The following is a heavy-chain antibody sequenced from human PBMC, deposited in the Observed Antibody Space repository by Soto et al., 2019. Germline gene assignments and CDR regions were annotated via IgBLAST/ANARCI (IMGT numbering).Heavy chain of an antibody. J-gene: IGHJ4*02. Sequence: EVPLVESGGGLVQPGGSLRLSCAASGFTVSTKYMSWVRQAPGKGLEWVSVIYSGGSTFYADSVRGRFTISRDNSKNTVNLQMTSLRAEDTAVYYCARDPWAADYWGQGTLVTVSS. CDR2: IYSGGST. V-gene: IGHV3-66*01. CDR1: GFTVSTKY. CDR3: ARDPWAADY. D-gene: IGHD3-16*01.